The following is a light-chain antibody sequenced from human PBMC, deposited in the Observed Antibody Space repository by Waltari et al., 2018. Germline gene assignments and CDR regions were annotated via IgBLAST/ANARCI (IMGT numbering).Light chain of an antibody. Sequence: SSELTQGPDVSVALGQTVKITCQRDSLRTSYASWYQVKPGKDPRLVRFGKEKRPSGSPDRISGYSSGTTSSLTITGTQAEDEADYYCHSRKGSDNQVVFGGGTKLTVL. J-gene: IGLJ3*02. CDR2: GKE. CDR1: SLRTSY. V-gene: IGLV3-19*01. CDR3: HSRKGSDNQVV.